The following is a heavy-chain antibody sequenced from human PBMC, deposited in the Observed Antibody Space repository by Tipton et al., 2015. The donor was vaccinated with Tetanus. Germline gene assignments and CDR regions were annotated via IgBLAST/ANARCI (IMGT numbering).Heavy chain of an antibody. CDR3: AKTISNDYVAA. CDR1: GGSISSSSYY. CDR2: AYYSGST. V-gene: IGHV4-39*01. Sequence: GLVKPSETLSLTCTVSGGSISSSSYYWGWIRQPPGKGLEWIGSAYYSGSTYYNPSLKSRVTISVDTSKNQFSLELSSVTAADTAVYYCAKTISNDYVAAWGQGTLVTVSS. D-gene: IGHD4-17*01. J-gene: IGHJ4*02.